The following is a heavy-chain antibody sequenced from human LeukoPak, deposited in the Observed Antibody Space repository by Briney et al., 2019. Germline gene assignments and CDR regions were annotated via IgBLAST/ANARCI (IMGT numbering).Heavy chain of an antibody. J-gene: IGHJ4*02. D-gene: IGHD1-26*01. CDR3: ARDQSGSYSPNFDY. CDR1: GGSISSYY. CDR2: IYYSGST. Sequence: SETLSLTCTVSGGSISSYYWSWLRQPPGKGLEWIGYIYYSGSTYYNPSLKSRVTISVDTSKNQFSLKLSSVTAADTAVYYCARDQSGSYSPNFDYWGQGTLVTVSS. V-gene: IGHV4-30-4*08.